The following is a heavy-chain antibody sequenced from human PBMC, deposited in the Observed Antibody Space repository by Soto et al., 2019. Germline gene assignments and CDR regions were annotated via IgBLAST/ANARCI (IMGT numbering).Heavy chain of an antibody. CDR3: ARLWFGELYWFDP. D-gene: IGHD3-10*01. CDR2: VYYSGST. CDR1: GDSINGYY. J-gene: IGHJ5*02. V-gene: IGHV4-59*04. Sequence: SETLSLTCTVSGDSINGYYGSWIRQSPEKGLEWLGYVYYSGSTYYNPSLKSRVTISVDTSKNQFSLKLSSVTAADTAVYYCARLWFGELYWFDPWGQGTLVTVSS.